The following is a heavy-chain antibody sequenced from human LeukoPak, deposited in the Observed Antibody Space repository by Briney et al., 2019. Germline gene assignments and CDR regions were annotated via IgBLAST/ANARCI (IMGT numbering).Heavy chain of an antibody. CDR2: MYYSGST. CDR3: ARDRPETYYYGSGSFLGNDAFNI. Sequence: SETLSLTCTVSNGSISSRSYYWGWIRQSPGKGLEWIGSMYYSGSTYYKRSLKSRVTISGDTSKNQFSLKLSSVTAADTAVYYCARDRPETYYYGSGSFLGNDAFNIWGQGTMVTVSS. V-gene: IGHV4-39*07. J-gene: IGHJ3*02. CDR1: NGSISSRSYY. D-gene: IGHD3-10*01.